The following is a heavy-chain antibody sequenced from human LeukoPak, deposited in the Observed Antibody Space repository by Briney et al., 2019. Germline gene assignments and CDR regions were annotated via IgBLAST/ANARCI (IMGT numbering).Heavy chain of an antibody. V-gene: IGHV4-39*07. D-gene: IGHD6-6*01. CDR2: IYYSGST. Sequence: SETLSLTCTVSCGSISSSSYYWGWIRQPPPKGLEWIGSIYYSGSTYYNPSLKSRVTISVDTSKNQFSLKLSSVTAADTAVYYCARAKARQVSFDYWGQGTLVTVYS. CDR3: ARAKARQVSFDY. J-gene: IGHJ4*02. CDR1: CGSISSSSYY.